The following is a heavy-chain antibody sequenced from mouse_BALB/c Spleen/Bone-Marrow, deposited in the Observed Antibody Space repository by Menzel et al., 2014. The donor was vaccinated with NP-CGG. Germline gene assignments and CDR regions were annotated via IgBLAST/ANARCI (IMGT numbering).Heavy chain of an antibody. CDR2: IDPANDNS. CDR1: GFNIKDTF. CDR3: TRNYVSHYFDY. V-gene: IGHV14-3*02. Sequence: EVQLQQSGAELVKPGASVKLSCAASGFNIKDTFIHWVKQRPEQGLEWIGSIDPANDNSKFDPKFQGKATLTADTSSNTAPLQLSSLTSEDTAVYFCTRNYVSHYFDYWGQGPTLAVSS. D-gene: IGHD1-1*01. J-gene: IGHJ2*01.